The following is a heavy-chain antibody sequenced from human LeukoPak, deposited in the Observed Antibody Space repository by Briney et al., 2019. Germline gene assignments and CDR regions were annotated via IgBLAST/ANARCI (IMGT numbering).Heavy chain of an antibody. Sequence: SETLSLTCTVSGGSLNNYYWNWIRQPPGKGLELIGYIYYSVSGGGTNYNPSLKSRVTISADTSKNQFSLKLSSVTAADTAVYYCARGGTMTTVPLWGQGTLVTVSS. CDR3: ARGGTMTTVPL. V-gene: IGHV4-59*08. J-gene: IGHJ4*02. D-gene: IGHD4-17*01. CDR1: GGSLNNYY. CDR2: IYYSVSGGGT.